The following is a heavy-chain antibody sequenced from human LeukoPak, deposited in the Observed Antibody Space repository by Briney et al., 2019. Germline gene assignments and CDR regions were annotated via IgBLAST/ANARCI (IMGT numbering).Heavy chain of an antibody. V-gene: IGHV3-23*01. Sequence: GGSLRLSCAASGFTFSNYAMSWVRQAPGKGLEGVSGITGSGGSTYYAGSVKGRFTIPRDNSKHTLDLQMNSLRAEDPAKYFCAKVLRGTYYYFAYWGLGTLVTVSS. CDR1: GFTFSNYA. CDR3: AKVLRGTYYYFAY. D-gene: IGHD1-26*01. J-gene: IGHJ4*02. CDR2: ITGSGGST.